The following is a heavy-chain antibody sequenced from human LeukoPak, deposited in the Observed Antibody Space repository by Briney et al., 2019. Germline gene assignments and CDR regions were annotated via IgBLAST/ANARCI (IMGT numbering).Heavy chain of an antibody. D-gene: IGHD6-19*01. V-gene: IGHV3-64*01. J-gene: IGHJ4*02. CDR3: ARGQGTSGYSSGWHPGY. Sequence: GGSLRLSCAASGFTFSSYAMHWVRQAPGKGLEYVSAISSNGGTTYYANSVKGRFTISRDNSKNTLYLQMGSLRAGDMAVYYCARGQGTSGYSSGWHPGYWGQGTLVTVSS. CDR1: GFTFSSYA. CDR2: ISSNGGTT.